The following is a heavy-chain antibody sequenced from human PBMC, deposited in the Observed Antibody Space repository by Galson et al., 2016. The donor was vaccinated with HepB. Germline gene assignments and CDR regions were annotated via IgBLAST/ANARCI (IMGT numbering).Heavy chain of an antibody. Sequence: SETLSLTCALSGGSISSSSYYWGWIRQPPGKGLEWIGEINHSGSTNYHSSLKSRVTISVDTSKSEFSLKVSSVTAADSAVYYCARSTTYYGMDVWGQGTTVTVSS. J-gene: IGHJ6*02. CDR3: ARSTTYYGMDV. CDR1: GGSISSSSYY. V-gene: IGHV4-39*01. CDR2: INHSGST. D-gene: IGHD2/OR15-2a*01.